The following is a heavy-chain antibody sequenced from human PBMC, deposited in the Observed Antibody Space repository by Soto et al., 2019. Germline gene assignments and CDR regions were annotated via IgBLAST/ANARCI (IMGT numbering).Heavy chain of an antibody. Sequence: SETLSLTCAVSGGSFSGYYWSWIRQPPGKGLEWIGEINHSGSTNYNPSLTSRVTVSVDTSKNQFSLQLSSVTAADTAVYYCAVALGSGYYYYYYGMDVWGQGTTVTVSS. CDR3: AVALGSGYYYYYYGMDV. CDR1: GGSFSGYY. J-gene: IGHJ6*02. V-gene: IGHV4-34*01. D-gene: IGHD3-3*01. CDR2: INHSGST.